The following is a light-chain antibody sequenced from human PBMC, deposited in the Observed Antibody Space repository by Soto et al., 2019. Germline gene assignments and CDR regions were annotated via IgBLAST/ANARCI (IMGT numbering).Light chain of an antibody. V-gene: IGKV2-28*01. CDR1: QSLLHSNGYNY. CDR2: LGS. CDR3: MQALQTAYT. J-gene: IGKJ2*01. Sequence: DIVMTQSPLSLPVTPGEPASISCRSSQSLLHSNGYNYLDWYLQRPGQSPQLLISLGSNRASGVPARLSGSGSATDFALNIARVEAEDVGVYYCMQALQTAYTFGQGANLQIK.